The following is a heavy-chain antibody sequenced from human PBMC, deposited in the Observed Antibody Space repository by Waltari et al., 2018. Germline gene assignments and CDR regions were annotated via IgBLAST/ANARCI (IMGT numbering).Heavy chain of an antibody. CDR3: AKDGLSYYYYMDV. V-gene: IGHV3-23*03. CDR1: GFTFSSYA. Sequence: EVQLLESGGGLVQPGGSLRPSCAASGFTFSSYAMSWVRQAPGKGLEWVSVIYSGGSTYYADSVKGRFTISRDNSKNTLYLQMNSLRAEDTAVYYCAKDGLSYYYYMDVWGKGTTVTVSS. CDR2: IYSGGST. J-gene: IGHJ6*03.